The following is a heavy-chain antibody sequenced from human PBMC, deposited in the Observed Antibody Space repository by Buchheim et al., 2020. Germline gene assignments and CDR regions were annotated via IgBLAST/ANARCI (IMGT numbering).Heavy chain of an antibody. J-gene: IGHJ4*02. D-gene: IGHD6-19*01. Sequence: QVQLQVSGPGLVRSSETLSLTCTVSGGSINTYYWSWIRQSPGKGLEWIGYIYYSGITNYNPSLTSRVTISVDTSKNQFSPKLTSVTAADTAVYYCARGGGWSHYLDFWGQGAL. CDR1: GGSINTYY. CDR2: IYYSGIT. V-gene: IGHV4-59*01. CDR3: ARGGGWSHYLDF.